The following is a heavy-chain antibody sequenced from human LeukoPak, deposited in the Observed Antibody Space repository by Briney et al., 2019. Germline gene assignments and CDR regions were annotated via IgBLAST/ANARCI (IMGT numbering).Heavy chain of an antibody. V-gene: IGHV3-30*03. CDR2: ISYDGSNK. CDR3: AANYYDSSGLDY. D-gene: IGHD3-22*01. J-gene: IGHJ4*02. Sequence: GGSLRLSCAASGFTFSSYGMHWVRQAPGKGLEWVAVISYDGSNKYYADPVKGRFTISRDNSKNTLYLQMNSLRAEDTAVYYCAANYYDSSGLDYWGQGTLVTVSS. CDR1: GFTFSSYG.